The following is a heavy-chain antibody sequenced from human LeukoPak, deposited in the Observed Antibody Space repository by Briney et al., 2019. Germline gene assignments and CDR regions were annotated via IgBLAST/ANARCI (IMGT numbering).Heavy chain of an antibody. CDR3: ARGSRGYCSSTSCYGYYYYGMDV. CDR1: GGTFSSYA. CDR2: IIPILGIA. V-gene: IGHV1-69*04. Sequence: SVKVSCKASGGTFSSYAISWVRQAPGQGREWMGRIIPILGIANYAQKFQGRVTITADKSTSTAYMELSSLRSEDTAVYYCARGSRGYCSSTSCYGYYYYGMDVWGQGTTVTVSS. J-gene: IGHJ6*02. D-gene: IGHD2-2*01.